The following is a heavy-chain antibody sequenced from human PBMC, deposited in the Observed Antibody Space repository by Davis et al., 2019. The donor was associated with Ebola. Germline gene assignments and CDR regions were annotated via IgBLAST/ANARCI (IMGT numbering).Heavy chain of an antibody. CDR1: GYTFTNYG. D-gene: IGHD3-9*01. V-gene: IGHV1-18*04. Sequence: ASVKVSCKASGYTFTNYGITWVRQAPGQGLEWMGWINPHNGNTNYAQSVQGRVTMTADTSASTAYMEVGSLRSEDTAVYYCARDLIPIFSVHKFDPWGQGTLVTVSS. CDR3: ARDLIPIFSVHKFDP. CDR2: INPHNGNT. J-gene: IGHJ5*02.